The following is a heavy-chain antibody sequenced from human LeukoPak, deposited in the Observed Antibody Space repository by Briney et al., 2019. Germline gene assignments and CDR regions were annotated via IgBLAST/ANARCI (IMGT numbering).Heavy chain of an antibody. Sequence: GGSLRLSCAASGFTFSSYAMHWVRQAPGKGLEWVAVISYDGSNKYYADSVKGRFTISRDNSKNTLYLQMNSLRAEDTAVYYCARAREGSSWSLFDYWDQGTLVTVSS. CDR2: ISYDGSNK. CDR1: GFTFSSYA. V-gene: IGHV3-30-3*01. D-gene: IGHD6-13*01. CDR3: ARAREGSSWSLFDY. J-gene: IGHJ4*02.